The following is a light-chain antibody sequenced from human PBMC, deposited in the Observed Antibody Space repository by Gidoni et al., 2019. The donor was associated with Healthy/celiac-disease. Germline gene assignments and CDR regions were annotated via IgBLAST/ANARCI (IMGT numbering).Light chain of an antibody. CDR2: KDS. Sequence: SYELTQPSSVTVSPGQTARITCSGDVLAKKYARWFQQKPGQAPVLVIYKDSERPSGIPERFSGSSSGTTVTLTISGAQFEDEADYYCYSAADNPVFGGGTKLTVL. CDR1: VLAKKY. J-gene: IGLJ2*01. CDR3: YSAADNPV. V-gene: IGLV3-27*01.